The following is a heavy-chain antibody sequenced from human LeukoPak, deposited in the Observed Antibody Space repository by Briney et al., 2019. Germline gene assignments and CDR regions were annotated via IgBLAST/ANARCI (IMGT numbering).Heavy chain of an antibody. J-gene: IGHJ4*02. V-gene: IGHV4-59*01. D-gene: IGHD1-26*01. CDR1: GDSISPYY. Sequence: PSETLSLTCTVSGDSISPYYWSWIRQSPGKGLEWIGYVYYSGSSNYNPSLKSRVTISVDTSKNHFSLKLTSVTAADTAVYYCARCGSAWAFDYWGQGALVTVSS. CDR3: ARCGSAWAFDY. CDR2: VYYSGSS.